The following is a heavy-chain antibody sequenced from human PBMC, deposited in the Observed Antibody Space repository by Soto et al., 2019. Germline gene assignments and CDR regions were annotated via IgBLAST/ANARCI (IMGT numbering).Heavy chain of an antibody. Sequence: ESGGGLVQPGRSLRLSCVASGFIADDYAMHWVRQAPGKGLEWVSGISSNSATINYADSVKGRFTISRDNAKNSLLLQMNSLRPEDTAFYYCVKDMKWGGMTTIHYFDSWGQGTLVTVSS. CDR1: GFIADDYA. V-gene: IGHV3-9*02. J-gene: IGHJ4*02. CDR2: ISSNSATI. CDR3: VKDMKWGGMTTIHYFDS. D-gene: IGHD4-17*01.